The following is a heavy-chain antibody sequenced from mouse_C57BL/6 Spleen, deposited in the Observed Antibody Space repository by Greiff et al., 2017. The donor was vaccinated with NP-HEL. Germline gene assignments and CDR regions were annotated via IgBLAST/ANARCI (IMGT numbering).Heavy chain of an antibody. CDR2: ISYDGSN. CDR3: ARGYYGSSWDY. Sequence: VQLQQSGPGLVKPSQSLSLTCSVTGYSITSGYYWNWIRQFPGNKLEWMGYISYDGSNNYNPSLKNRISITRDTSKNQFFLKLNSVTTEDTATYHCARGYYGSSWDYWGQGTTLTVSS. CDR1: GYSITSGYY. V-gene: IGHV3-6*01. D-gene: IGHD1-1*01. J-gene: IGHJ2*01.